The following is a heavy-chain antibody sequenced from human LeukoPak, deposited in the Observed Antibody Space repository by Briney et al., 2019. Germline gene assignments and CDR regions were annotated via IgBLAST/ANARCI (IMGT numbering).Heavy chain of an antibody. J-gene: IGHJ6*03. CDR3: ARDLVLPSANRWDYYYDMGV. V-gene: IGHV3-74*01. Sequence: GGSLRLSCVASGFTFRSYWMSWVRQAPGKGLVWVSRINADGSSTSYADSVKGRFTISRDNAKNSVYLQMNSLRAEDTAVYYCARDLVLPSANRWDYYYDMGVWGKGTTVTVSS. CDR2: INADGSST. D-gene: IGHD2-2*01. CDR1: GFTFRSYW.